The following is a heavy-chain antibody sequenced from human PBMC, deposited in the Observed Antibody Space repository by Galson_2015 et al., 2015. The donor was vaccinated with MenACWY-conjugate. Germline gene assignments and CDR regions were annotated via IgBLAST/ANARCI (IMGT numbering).Heavy chain of an antibody. CDR3: AREARYSSGSFDY. V-gene: IGHV3-30*02. Sequence: SLRLSCAASGFTFSSYGMHWVRQAPGKGLEWVAFIRYDGSNKYYADSVKGRFTISRDNFKNTLYLQMNSLRAEDTAVYYCAREARYSSGSFDYWGQGTLVTVSS. J-gene: IGHJ4*02. CDR1: GFTFSSYG. CDR2: IRYDGSNK. D-gene: IGHD6-19*01.